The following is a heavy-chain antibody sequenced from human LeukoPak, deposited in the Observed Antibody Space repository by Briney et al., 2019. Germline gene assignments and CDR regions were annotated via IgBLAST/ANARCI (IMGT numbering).Heavy chain of an antibody. CDR3: ARLKWLVGYYYYYYMDV. D-gene: IGHD6-19*01. CDR2: IKQDGSEK. V-gene: IGHV3-7*01. CDR1: GFTFSSYW. J-gene: IGHJ6*03. Sequence: GGSLRLSCAASGFTFSSYWVSWVRQAPGKGLKWVANIKQDGSEKYYVDSVEGRFTISRDNAKNSLYLQMNSLRAEDTAVYHCARLKWLVGYYYYYYMDVWGKGTTVTVSS.